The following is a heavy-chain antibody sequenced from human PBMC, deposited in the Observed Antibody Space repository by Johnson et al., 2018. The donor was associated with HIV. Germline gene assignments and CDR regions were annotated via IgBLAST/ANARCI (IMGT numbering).Heavy chain of an antibody. CDR1: GFTFSNYA. J-gene: IGHJ3*02. Sequence: QVQLVESGGGVVQPGRSLRLSCAASGFTFSNYAMHWVRQAPGKGLEWVAVIWYNGSNKYYVDSVKGRFTISRDNAKNSLYLQMNSLRAEDTAVYYCARVKSYGNWGSRKGGRESRAAFDIWGQGTMVTVSS. CDR2: IWYNGSNK. D-gene: IGHD7-27*01. V-gene: IGHV3-33*01. CDR3: ARVKSYGNWGSRKGGRESRAAFDI.